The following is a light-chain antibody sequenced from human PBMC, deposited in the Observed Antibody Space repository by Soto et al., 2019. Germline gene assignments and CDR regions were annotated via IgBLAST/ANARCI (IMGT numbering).Light chain of an antibody. Sequence: DIQMTQSPSSLSASVGDRVTITCRASQSITTYLNWYRHKPGKAPKLLIYAASSLQSGVPSRFSASGSETEFTLSISSLQPEDFATYFWQQIYSAPLTFGGGTKVEIK. CDR3: QQIYSAPLT. CDR2: AAS. CDR1: QSITTY. J-gene: IGKJ4*01. V-gene: IGKV1-39*01.